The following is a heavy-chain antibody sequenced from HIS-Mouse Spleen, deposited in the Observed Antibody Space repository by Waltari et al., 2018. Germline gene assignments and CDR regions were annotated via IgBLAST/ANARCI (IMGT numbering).Heavy chain of an antibody. CDR3: ARDQLGGFDY. CDR1: ESPFTGYT. V-gene: IGHV1-2*02. D-gene: IGHD7-27*01. J-gene: IGHJ4*02. Sequence: QVQLVQSGAEVKKPGAPVKVSCKAPESPFTGYTMPWFRQAPGQGLEWMGWINPNSGGTNYAQKFQGRVTMTRDTSISTAYMELSRLRSDDTAVYYCARDQLGGFDYWGQGTLVTVSS. CDR2: INPNSGGT.